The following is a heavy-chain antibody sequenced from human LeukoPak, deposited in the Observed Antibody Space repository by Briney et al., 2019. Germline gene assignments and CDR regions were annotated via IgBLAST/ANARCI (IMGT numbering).Heavy chain of an antibody. J-gene: IGHJ3*02. V-gene: IGHV5-51*01. CDR1: GYSFTSYW. CDR3: ARALGIVGATGHDAFDI. D-gene: IGHD1-26*01. CDR2: IYPGDSDT. Sequence: GESLKISCKGSGYSFTSYWIGWVRQMPGKGLEWMGIIYPGDSDTRYSPSFQGQVTISADKSISTAYLQWSRLKASDTAMYYCARALGIVGATGHDAFDIWGQGTMVTVSS.